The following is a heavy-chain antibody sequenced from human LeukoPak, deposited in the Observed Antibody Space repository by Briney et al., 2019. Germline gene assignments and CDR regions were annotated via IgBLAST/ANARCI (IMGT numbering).Heavy chain of an antibody. CDR3: ATRGWYDFWSGYPDDY. D-gene: IGHD3-3*01. CDR1: GGSISSSSYY. J-gene: IGHJ4*02. Sequence: SETLSLTCTVSGGSISSSSYYWGWIRQPPGKGLEWIGSIYYSGSTYYNPSLKSRVTISVDTSKNQFPLKLSSVTAADTAVYYCATRGWYDFWSGYPDDYWGQGTLVTVSS. V-gene: IGHV4-39*06. CDR2: IYYSGST.